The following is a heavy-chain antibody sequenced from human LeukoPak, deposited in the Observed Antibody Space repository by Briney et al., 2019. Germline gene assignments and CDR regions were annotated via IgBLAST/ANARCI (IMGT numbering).Heavy chain of an antibody. Sequence: SETLSLTCTVSGGSSSSSRYYWGWIRQPPGKGLEWIGSIYYSGSTYYNPSLKSRVTISVDTSKNQFSLKLSSVAATDTAVYYCARHPYQLLWLSWFDPWGQGTLVTVSS. J-gene: IGHJ5*02. CDR1: GGSSSSSRYY. D-gene: IGHD2-2*01. CDR2: IYYSGST. V-gene: IGHV4-39*01. CDR3: ARHPYQLLWLSWFDP.